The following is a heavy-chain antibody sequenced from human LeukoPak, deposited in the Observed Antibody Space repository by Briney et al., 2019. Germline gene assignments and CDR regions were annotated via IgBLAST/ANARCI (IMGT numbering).Heavy chain of an antibody. V-gene: IGHV1-69*13. D-gene: IGHD5-12*01. CDR1: GGNFSSYA. CDR3: ARVFGDGPFTVATLYFAFDI. Sequence: ASVKVSCKASGGNFSSYAITWVRQAPGQGLEWMGGIIPIFGTANYAQKFQGRVTITADESTSTAYMELSSLRSEDTAVYYCARVFGDGPFTVATLYFAFDIWGQGTMVTVSS. CDR2: IIPIFGTA. J-gene: IGHJ3*02.